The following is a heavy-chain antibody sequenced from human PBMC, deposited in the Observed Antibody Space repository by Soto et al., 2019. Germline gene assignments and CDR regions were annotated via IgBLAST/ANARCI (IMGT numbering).Heavy chain of an antibody. V-gene: IGHV3-9*01. D-gene: IGHD6-13*01. CDR2: ISWNSVSI. Sequence: GGSLRLSCEASGFTFDDYAMRWVRQAPGKGLEWVSGISWNSVSIGYADSVRGRFTISRDNAINSLFLQMNSLRAEDTALYYCAKHLGAADTYSYYGMDVWGQRTTVTVSS. J-gene: IGHJ6*02. CDR1: GFTFDDYA. CDR3: AKHLGAADTYSYYGMDV.